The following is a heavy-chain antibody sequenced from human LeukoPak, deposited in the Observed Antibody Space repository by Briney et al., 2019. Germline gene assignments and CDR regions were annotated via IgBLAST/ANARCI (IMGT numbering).Heavy chain of an antibody. J-gene: IGHJ4*02. Sequence: SGGSLRLSCAASGFTFSTYAMRWVRQAPGKGLEWVAFIWPDGSKKYYADSVKGRFAISRENSKNTVYLQMNDLRPEDTALYFCAKISSSAESNFDYWGQGTLLTVSS. CDR3: AKISSSAESNFDY. D-gene: IGHD6-25*01. V-gene: IGHV3-30*02. CDR1: GFTFSTYA. CDR2: IWPDGSKK.